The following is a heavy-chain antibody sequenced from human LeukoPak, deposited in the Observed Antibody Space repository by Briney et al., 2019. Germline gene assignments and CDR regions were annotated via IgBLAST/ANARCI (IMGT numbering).Heavy chain of an antibody. V-gene: IGHV3-48*03. J-gene: IGHJ4*02. CDR1: RFTFSSYE. CDR3: AAGVWGSIDY. D-gene: IGHD3-16*01. Sequence: GGSLRLSCAASRFTFSSYELNWVRQAPGKGLEWVSYISSSGSTIYYADSVKGRFTISRDNAKNSLYLQMNSLRAEDTAVYYCAAGVWGSIDYWGQGTLVTVSS. CDR2: ISSSGSTI.